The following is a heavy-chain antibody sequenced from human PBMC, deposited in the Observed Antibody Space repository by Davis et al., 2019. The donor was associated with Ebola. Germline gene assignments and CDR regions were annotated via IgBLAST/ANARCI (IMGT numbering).Heavy chain of an antibody. Sequence: ASVKVSCKASGYTFTSYYMHWVRQAPGQGLEWMGIINPSGGSTSYAQKFQGRVTMTRDTSTSTVYMDLSSLRSEDTAVYYCARDLGDFWSGYHFDYWGQGTLVTVSS. CDR2: INPSGGST. V-gene: IGHV1-46*01. CDR1: GYTFTSYY. J-gene: IGHJ4*02. D-gene: IGHD3-3*01. CDR3: ARDLGDFWSGYHFDY.